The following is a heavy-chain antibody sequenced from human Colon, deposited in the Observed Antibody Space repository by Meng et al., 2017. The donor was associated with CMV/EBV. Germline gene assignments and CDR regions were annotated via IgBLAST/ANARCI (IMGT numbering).Heavy chain of an antibody. V-gene: IGHV3-53*01. J-gene: IGHJ4*02. CDR2: VYSSGST. Sequence: GGSLRLPCAASGFTVSSKFMSWVRQAPGKGLEWVSVVYSSGSTYYADSVKGRFTISRDNSKNTLYLQMNSLRAEDTAVYYCVRSMVFGVTAPDYWGQGTLVTVSS. D-gene: IGHD3-3*01. CDR3: VRSMVFGVTAPDY. CDR1: GFTVSSKF.